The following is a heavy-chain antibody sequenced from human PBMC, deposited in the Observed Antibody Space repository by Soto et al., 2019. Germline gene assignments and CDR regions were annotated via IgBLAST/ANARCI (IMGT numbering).Heavy chain of an antibody. D-gene: IGHD1-26*01. CDR1: GFTFDDYA. V-gene: IGHV3-9*01. CDR2: ISWNSGSI. CDR3: AKDPGKALVGATSAFDI. J-gene: IGHJ3*02. Sequence: GGSLRLSCAASGFTFDDYAMHWVRQAPGKGLEWVSGISWNSGSIGYADSVKGRFTISRDNAKNSLYLQMNSLRAEDTALYYCAKDPGKALVGATSAFDIWGQGTMVTVSS.